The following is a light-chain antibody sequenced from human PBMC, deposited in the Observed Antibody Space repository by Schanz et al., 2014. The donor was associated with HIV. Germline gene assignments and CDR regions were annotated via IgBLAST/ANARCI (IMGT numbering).Light chain of an antibody. CDR3: ATWDDSLKALL. CDR1: NSNIGTNT. J-gene: IGLJ3*02. CDR2: SDD. V-gene: IGLV1-44*01. Sequence: QSVLTQPPSASGTPGQRVTISCSGGNSNIGTNTVNWYQQLPGAAPKLLMYSDDERPSGVPDRFSGSRSGLSASLAISGLQSEDEAEYYCATWDDSLKALLFGGGTQLTVL.